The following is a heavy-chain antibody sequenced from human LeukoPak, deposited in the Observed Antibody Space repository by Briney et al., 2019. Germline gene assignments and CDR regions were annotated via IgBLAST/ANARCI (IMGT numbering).Heavy chain of an antibody. CDR3: ARINWNYFDY. J-gene: IGHJ4*02. D-gene: IGHD1-1*01. Sequence: PSETLSLTCSVSGASISSHYWSWVRQPSGKGLEWIGYIYYSGNTNYNPSLKSRLTMSADRSRNQFSLNLNSVTAADTAVYYCARINWNYFDYWGQGILVTVSS. V-gene: IGHV4-59*08. CDR1: GASISSHY. CDR2: IYYSGNT.